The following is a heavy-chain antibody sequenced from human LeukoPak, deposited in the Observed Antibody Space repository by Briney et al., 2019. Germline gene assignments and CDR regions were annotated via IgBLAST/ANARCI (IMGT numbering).Heavy chain of an antibody. V-gene: IGHV4-34*01. Sequence: PSETLSLTCAVYGGSYSGYYWGWIRQPPGKGLEWIGEINHSGSTNYNPSLKSRVTISVDTSKNQFSLKLSSVTAADTAVYYCARGLGYSSFNWFDPWGQGTLVTVSS. CDR3: ARGLGYSSFNWFDP. J-gene: IGHJ5*02. CDR1: GGSYSGYY. D-gene: IGHD6-13*01. CDR2: INHSGST.